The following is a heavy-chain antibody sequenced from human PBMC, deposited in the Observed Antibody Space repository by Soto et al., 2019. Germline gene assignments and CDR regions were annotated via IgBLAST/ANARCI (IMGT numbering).Heavy chain of an antibody. CDR1: GFTFNNYG. J-gene: IGHJ4*02. Sequence: EVQLLESGGGLAQRGGSLRLSCAASGFTFNNYGMNWVRQAPGKGLEWVAAVSGDGSSTFYSDSMKGRFTISRDNSRKTLYLEMKSLRPDDSAVYYFARAEVVTARGGPHYWGQGTLVSVPT. D-gene: IGHD2-21*02. CDR2: VSGDGSST. CDR3: ARAEVVTARGGPHY. V-gene: IGHV3-23*01.